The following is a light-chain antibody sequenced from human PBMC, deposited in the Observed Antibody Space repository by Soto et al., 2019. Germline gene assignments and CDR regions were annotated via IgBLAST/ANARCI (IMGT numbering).Light chain of an antibody. V-gene: IGLV2-8*01. J-gene: IGLJ1*01. CDR1: SSEVGGYNY. CDR2: EVS. Sequence: QSALTQPPSASGSPGQSVTISCTGTSSEVGGYNYVAWYQQHPGKAPKLMIYEVSKRPSGVPDRCSGSKSGNTPALTVSALQAADEAHYYCSSDAGSKNHVFGTGTKVTVL. CDR3: SSDAGSKNHV.